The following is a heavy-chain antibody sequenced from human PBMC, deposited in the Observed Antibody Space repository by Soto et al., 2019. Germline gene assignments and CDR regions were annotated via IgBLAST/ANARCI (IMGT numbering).Heavy chain of an antibody. J-gene: IGHJ5*02. CDR1: GGTFSSYA. CDR3: ARDLKYYYDSSGYYFWSWFDP. D-gene: IGHD3-22*01. CDR2: IIPIFGTA. V-gene: IGHV1-69*13. Sequence: SVKVSCKASGGTFSSYAISWVRQAPGQGLEWMGGIIPIFGTANYAQKFQGRVTITADESTSTAYMELSSLRSEDTAVYHCARDLKYYYDSSGYYFWSWFDPWGQGTLVTVSS.